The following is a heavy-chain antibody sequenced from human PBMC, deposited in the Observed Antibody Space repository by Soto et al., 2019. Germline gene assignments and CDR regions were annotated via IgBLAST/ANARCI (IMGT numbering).Heavy chain of an antibody. CDR2: IYLGDSDT. Sequence: GESLKISCKGSGDSFTNYWIAWVRQMPGRGLEWMRIIYLGDSDTRYSPSFQGQVTISADKSISTAYLQWSSLKASDTAMYYCARPRYRRTGYYFDYWGQGTLVTVSS. CDR3: ARPRYRRTGYYFDY. V-gene: IGHV5-51*01. D-gene: IGHD1-26*01. CDR1: GDSFTNYW. J-gene: IGHJ4*02.